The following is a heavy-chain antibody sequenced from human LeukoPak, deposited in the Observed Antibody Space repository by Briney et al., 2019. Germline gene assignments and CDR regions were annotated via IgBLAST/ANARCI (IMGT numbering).Heavy chain of an antibody. J-gene: IGHJ4*02. D-gene: IGHD3-16*01. CDR3: ARGTVYFWADY. CDR1: GGSFSGHY. Sequence: PSETLSLTCAVYGGSFSGHYWSWIRQPPGNGLEWIGEINERGGTRYNPSLQSRVTMSVDTSKNQFSLNLDSVTAADTAVYYCARGTVYFWADYWGQGILVTVSS. V-gene: IGHV4-34*01. CDR2: INERGGT.